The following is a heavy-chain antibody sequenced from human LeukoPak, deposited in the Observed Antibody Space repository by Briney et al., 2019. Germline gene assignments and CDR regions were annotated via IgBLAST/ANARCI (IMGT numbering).Heavy chain of an antibody. CDR1: GYSISSGYY. CDR3: ARSAVAGTVDY. D-gene: IGHD6-19*01. V-gene: IGHV4-38-2*02. J-gene: IGHJ4*02. CDR2: IYHSGST. Sequence: SETLSLTCTVSGYSISSGYYWGWIRQPPGKGLEWIGSIYHSGSTNYNPSLKSRVTISVDTSKNQFSLKLSSVTAADTAVYYCARSAVAGTVDYWGQGTLVTVSS.